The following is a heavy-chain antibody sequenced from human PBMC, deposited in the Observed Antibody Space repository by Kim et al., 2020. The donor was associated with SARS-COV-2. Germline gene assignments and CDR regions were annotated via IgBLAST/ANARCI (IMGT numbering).Heavy chain of an antibody. CDR1: GYTFTSYD. V-gene: IGHV1-8*01. CDR3: ARSSVTMIVVVIPYYYGMDV. D-gene: IGHD3-22*01. J-gene: IGHJ6*02. Sequence: ASVKVSCKASGYTFTSYDINWVRQATGQGLEWMGWMNPNSGNTGYAQKFQGRVTMTRNTSISTAYMELSSLRSEDTAVYYCARSSVTMIVVVIPYYYGMDVWGQGTTVTVPS. CDR2: MNPNSGNT.